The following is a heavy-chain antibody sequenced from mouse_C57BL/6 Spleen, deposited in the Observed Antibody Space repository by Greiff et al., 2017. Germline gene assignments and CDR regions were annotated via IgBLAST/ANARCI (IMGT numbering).Heavy chain of an antibody. Sequence: QVQLQQPGAELVKPGASVKLSCKASGYTFTSYWMQWVKQRPGQGLEWIGEIDPSDSYTNYNQKCKGKATLTVDTSSSTAYMQLSSLTSEDSAVYYCARHPLRRYFDVWGTGTTVTVSS. CDR3: ARHPLRRYFDV. V-gene: IGHV1-50*01. J-gene: IGHJ1*03. D-gene: IGHD1-1*01. CDR2: IDPSDSYT. CDR1: GYTFTSYW.